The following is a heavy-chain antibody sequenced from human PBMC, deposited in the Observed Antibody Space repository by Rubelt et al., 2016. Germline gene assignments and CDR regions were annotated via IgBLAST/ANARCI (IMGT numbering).Heavy chain of an antibody. V-gene: IGHV1-3*01. CDR2: INAGNGNT. J-gene: IGHJ4*02. CDR1: GYTFTSYA. CDR3: ARGVPTLITYYFDY. D-gene: IGHD4-11*01. Sequence: QVQLVQSGAEVKKPGASVKVSCKASGYTFTSYAMHWVRQAPGQRLEWMGCINAGNGNTKYSQKFQGRVTITRDTSASTAYMELSSLRSEDTAVYYCARGVPTLITYYFDYWGQGTLVTVSS.